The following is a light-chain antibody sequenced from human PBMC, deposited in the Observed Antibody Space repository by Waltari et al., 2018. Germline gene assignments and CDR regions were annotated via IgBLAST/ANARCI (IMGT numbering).Light chain of an antibody. CDR1: QSINRY. CDR3: QQSYGTPPT. V-gene: IGKV1-39*01. CDR2: AAS. Sequence: DIQITQSPSSLSASVGDRVTITCRASQSINRYLHWYQQKPGKAPKLLIYAASSLQSGVPSRFSVSGSGTDFTITISSLQPEDFATYYCQQSYGTPPTFGQGTKVEIK. J-gene: IGKJ1*01.